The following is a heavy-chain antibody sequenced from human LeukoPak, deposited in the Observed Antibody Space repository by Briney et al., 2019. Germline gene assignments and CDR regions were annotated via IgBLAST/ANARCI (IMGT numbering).Heavy chain of an antibody. V-gene: IGHV1-2*02. D-gene: IGHD6-13*01. CDR1: GYTFTGYY. Sequence: GASVKVSCKASGYTFTGYYMHWVRQAPGQGLEWMGWINPNSGGTNYAQKFQGRVTMTRDTSISTAYMELSRLRSDDTAVYYCARVGTYSSSCYGWFDPWGQGTLVTVSS. CDR3: ARVGTYSSSCYGWFDP. CDR2: INPNSGGT. J-gene: IGHJ5*02.